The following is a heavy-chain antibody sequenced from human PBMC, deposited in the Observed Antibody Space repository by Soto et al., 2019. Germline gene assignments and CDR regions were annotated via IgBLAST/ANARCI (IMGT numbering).Heavy chain of an antibody. V-gene: IGHV3-74*01. J-gene: IGHJ6*02. CDR3: LRADTSIVHYGMDV. CDR1: GFTFSSYW. Sequence: GGSLRLSCAASGFTFSSYWMHWVRQAPGKGLVWVSRISSDGSSTSYADSVKGRFTISRDNAKNTLYLQMNSLRGEDTAVYYCLRADTSIVHYGMDVWGQGTTVTAP. D-gene: IGHD5-18*01. CDR2: ISSDGSST.